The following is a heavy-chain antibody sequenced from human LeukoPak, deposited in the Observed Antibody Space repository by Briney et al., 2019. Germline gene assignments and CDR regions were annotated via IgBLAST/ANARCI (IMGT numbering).Heavy chain of an antibody. Sequence: SETLSLTCTVSGGSISSYYWNWIRQPPGKGLEWIGYIYYSGRTNYNPSLKSRVTISVDTTKNQFSLKLSSVTAADTAVYYCARRLVLAWFDPWGQGTLVTVSS. V-gene: IGHV4-59*01. D-gene: IGHD4/OR15-4a*01. CDR1: GGSISSYY. CDR3: ARRLVLAWFDP. J-gene: IGHJ5*02. CDR2: IYYSGRT.